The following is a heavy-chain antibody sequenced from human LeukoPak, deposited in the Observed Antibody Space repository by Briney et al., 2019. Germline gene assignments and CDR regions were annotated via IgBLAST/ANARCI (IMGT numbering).Heavy chain of an antibody. CDR2: IYAGGHT. J-gene: IGHJ3*02. D-gene: IGHD2-21*01. V-gene: IGHV3-66*04. CDR1: GLTVSFSY. CDR3: ARHMDEYDLVVGRIVQAVDI. Sequence: GGSLRLSCAASGLTVSFSYMTWVRQAPGKSLECVSSIYAGGHTFYGDSVKGRFTISRDSSKNTLSLEMNNLRVEDTAIYYCARHMDEYDLVVGRIVQAVDIWGQGTMVTVSS.